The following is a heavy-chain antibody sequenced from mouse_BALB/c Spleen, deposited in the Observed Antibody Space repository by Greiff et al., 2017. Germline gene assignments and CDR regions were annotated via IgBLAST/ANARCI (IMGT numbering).Heavy chain of an antibody. J-gene: IGHJ2*01. D-gene: IGHD6-5*01. V-gene: IGHV3-2*02. CDR2: ISYSGST. CDR1: GYSITSDYA. CDR3: ARGGPSYL. Sequence: EVKLMESGPGLVKPSQSLSLTCTVTGYSITSDYAWNWIRQFPGNKLEWMGYISYSGSTSYNPSLKSRISITRDTSKNQFFLQLNSVTTEDTATYYCARGGPSYLWGQGTTLTVSS.